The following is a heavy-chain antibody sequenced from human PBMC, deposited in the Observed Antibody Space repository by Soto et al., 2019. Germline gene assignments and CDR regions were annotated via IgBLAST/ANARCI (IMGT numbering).Heavy chain of an antibody. V-gene: IGHV4-39*01. CDR2: IFYSGST. D-gene: IGHD6-19*01. J-gene: IGHJ6*02. CDR1: GGSISSSSYY. CDR3: ARVRYSSGWYGNYYYYGMDV. Sequence: SETLSLTCTVSGGSISSSSYYWGWIRQPPGKGLEWIGSIFYSGSTYYNPSLKSRVTISVDTSKNQFSLKLSSVTAADTAVYYCARVRYSSGWYGNYYYYGMDVWGQGTTVTVSS.